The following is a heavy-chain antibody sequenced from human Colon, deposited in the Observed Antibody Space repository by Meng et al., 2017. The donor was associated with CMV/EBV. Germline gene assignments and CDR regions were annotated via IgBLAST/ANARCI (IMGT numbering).Heavy chain of an antibody. V-gene: IGHV3-48*03. D-gene: IGHD6-13*01. CDR1: GFTFSNYE. CDR2: INTLENSI. CDR3: TRNPGSSPAGGDGMDV. J-gene: IGHJ6*02. Sequence: GESLKISCVASGFTFSNYEMNWVRQAPGKGLEWVAYINTLENSIFYADSVKGRFTISRDNAKNSLFLQMNSLRAEDTALYYCTRNPGSSPAGGDGMDVWGQGTMVTVSS.